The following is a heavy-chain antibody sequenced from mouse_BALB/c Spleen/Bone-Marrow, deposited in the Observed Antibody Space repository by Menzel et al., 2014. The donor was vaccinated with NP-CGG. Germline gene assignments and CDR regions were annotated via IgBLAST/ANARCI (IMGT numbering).Heavy chain of an antibody. CDR1: GYSFTGYF. J-gene: IGHJ4*01. CDR2: INPYNGDT. Sequence: EVQLVESGPELVKPGASVKISCKASGYSFTGYFMNWVKQSHGESLEWIGRINPYNGDTFYNQKFKGKATLTVDKSSSTAHMELLSLTSEDSAVYYCGRSKYGNYDAMDYWGQGTSVTVPS. CDR3: GRSKYGNYDAMDY. D-gene: IGHD2-10*02. V-gene: IGHV1-37*01.